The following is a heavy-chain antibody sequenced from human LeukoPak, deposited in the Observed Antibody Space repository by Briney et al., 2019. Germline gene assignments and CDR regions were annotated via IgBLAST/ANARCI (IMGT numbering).Heavy chain of an antibody. CDR1: GFTFSSYG. J-gene: IGHJ4*02. Sequence: GGSLRLSRAASGFTFSSYGMHWVRQAPGKGLEWVAFIRYDGSNKYYADSVKGRFTISRDNSKNTLYLQMNSLRAEDTAVYYCAKDSLATIYDILTGYYNGYFDYWGQGTLVTVSS. CDR3: AKDSLATIYDILTGYYNGYFDY. CDR2: IRYDGSNK. D-gene: IGHD3-9*01. V-gene: IGHV3-30*02.